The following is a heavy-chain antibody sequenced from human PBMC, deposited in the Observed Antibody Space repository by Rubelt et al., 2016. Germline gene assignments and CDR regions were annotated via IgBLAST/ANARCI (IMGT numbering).Heavy chain of an antibody. J-gene: IGHJ4*02. CDR2: IYTSGST. Sequence: VQLQESGPGVVTPSETLSLTCSVSGGSLSTNYWSWIRQPPGQGLEWSGRIYTSGSTNYNHSLKSRVNMSVDTSKNQFSRKRGCGTASDTAVDYCAGTSSGWYGHFDYGGQGTLVTVSS. CDR3: AGTSSGWYGHFDY. V-gene: IGHV4-4*07. D-gene: IGHD6-19*01. CDR1: GGSLSTNY.